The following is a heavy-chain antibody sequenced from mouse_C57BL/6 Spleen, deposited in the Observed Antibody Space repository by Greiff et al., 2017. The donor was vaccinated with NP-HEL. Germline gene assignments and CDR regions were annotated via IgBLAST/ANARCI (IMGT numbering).Heavy chain of an antibody. D-gene: IGHD2-4*01. CDR2: IYPGDGDT. CDR1: GYAFSSSW. Sequence: VQRVESGPELVKPGASVKISCKASGYAFSSSWMNWVKQRPGKGLEWIGRIYPGDGDTNYNGKLKGKATLTADKSSSKAYMQLSSLTSEDSAVYFCARLPRYDYDGNYAMDYWGQGTSVTVSS. V-gene: IGHV1-82*01. CDR3: ARLPRYDYDGNYAMDY. J-gene: IGHJ4*01.